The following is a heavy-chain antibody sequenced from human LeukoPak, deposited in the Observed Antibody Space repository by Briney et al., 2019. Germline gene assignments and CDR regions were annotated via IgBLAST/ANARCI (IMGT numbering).Heavy chain of an antibody. CDR2: INPNSGGT. Sequence: ASVKVSCKASGYTFTGYYMHWVRQAPGQGLEWMGWINPNSGGTNYAQKLQGRVTMTTDTSTSTAYMELRSLRSDDTAVYYCARDYGITIFGVVIIPGDYWGQGTLVTVSS. V-gene: IGHV1-2*02. D-gene: IGHD3-3*01. CDR1: GYTFTGYY. J-gene: IGHJ4*02. CDR3: ARDYGITIFGVVIIPGDY.